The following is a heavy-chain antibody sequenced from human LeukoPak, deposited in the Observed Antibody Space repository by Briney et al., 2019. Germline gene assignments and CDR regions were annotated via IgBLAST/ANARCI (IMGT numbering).Heavy chain of an antibody. CDR3: AREAITFGGVIVKAYYYYYGMDV. D-gene: IGHD3-16*02. V-gene: IGHV3-21*01. CDR1: GFTFSSYS. Sequence: PGGSLRLSCAASGFTFSSYSMNWVRQAPGKGLEWVSSISSSSSYIYYADSVKGRFTISRDNAKNSLYLQMNSLRAEDTAVYYCAREAITFGGVIVKAYYYYYGMDVWGQGTTVTVSS. CDR2: ISSSSSYI. J-gene: IGHJ6*02.